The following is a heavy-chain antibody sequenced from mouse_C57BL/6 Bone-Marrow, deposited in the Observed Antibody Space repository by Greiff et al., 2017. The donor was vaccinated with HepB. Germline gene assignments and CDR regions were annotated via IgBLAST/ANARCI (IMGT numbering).Heavy chain of an antibody. CDR1: GFNIKDDY. CDR2: IDPENGDT. CDR3: TTDYGSSYWYFDV. V-gene: IGHV14-4*01. J-gene: IGHJ1*03. D-gene: IGHD1-1*01. Sequence: VQLQQSGAELVRPGASVKLSCTASGFNIKDDYMHWVKQRPEQGLEWIGWIDPENGDTEYASKFQGKATITAETSSNTAYLQLSSLTSEDTAVYYCTTDYGSSYWYFDVWGTGTTVTVSS.